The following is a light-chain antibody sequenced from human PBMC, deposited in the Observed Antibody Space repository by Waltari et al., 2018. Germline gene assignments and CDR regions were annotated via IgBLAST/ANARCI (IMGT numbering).Light chain of an antibody. J-gene: IGKJ1*01. CDR2: AAS. Sequence: DIQMTQSPPSLSASVGDRVTITCRASQGISSYLSWYQQKPGKAPHLLIYAASSLQSGVPSRFSGSGSGTDFTLTISSLQPEDFATYYCQQSYSTPRTFGQGTRVEIK. V-gene: IGKV1-39*01. CDR3: QQSYSTPRT. CDR1: QGISSY.